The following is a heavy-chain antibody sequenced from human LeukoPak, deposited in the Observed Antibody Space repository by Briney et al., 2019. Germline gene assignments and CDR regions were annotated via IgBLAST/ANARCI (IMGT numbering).Heavy chain of an antibody. CDR3: ARVRVTFGVVIDAFDI. CDR1: GGSISSGSYY. CDR2: IYTSGST. J-gene: IGHJ3*02. D-gene: IGHD3-3*01. Sequence: SETLSLTCTVSGGSISSGSYYWSWIRQPAGKGLEWIGRIYTSGSTNYNPSLKSRVTISVDTSKNQFSLKLSSVTAADTAVYYCARVRVTFGVVIDAFDIWGQGTMVTVSS. V-gene: IGHV4-61*02.